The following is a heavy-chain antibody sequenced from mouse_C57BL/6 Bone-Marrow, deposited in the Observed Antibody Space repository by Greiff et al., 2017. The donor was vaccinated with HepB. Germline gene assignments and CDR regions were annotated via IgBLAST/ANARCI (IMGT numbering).Heavy chain of an antibody. Sequence: VKLVESGPGLVQPSQSLSITCTVSGFSLTSYGVHWVRQPPGKGLEWLGVIWSGGNTDYNAAFISRLSISKDNSNSQVFFKMNSLQADDTAIYYCAKSDGNYSYYAMDYWGQGTSVTVSS. CDR2: IWSGGNT. CDR3: AKSDGNYSYYAMDY. CDR1: GFSLTSYG. D-gene: IGHD2-1*01. J-gene: IGHJ4*01. V-gene: IGHV2-4*01.